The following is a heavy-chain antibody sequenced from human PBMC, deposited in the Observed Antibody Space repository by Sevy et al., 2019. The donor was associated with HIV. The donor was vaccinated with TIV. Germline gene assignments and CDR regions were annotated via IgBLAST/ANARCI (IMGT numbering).Heavy chain of an antibody. V-gene: IGHV4-59*01. CDR3: ARAYPKYYYGLDV. J-gene: IGHJ6*02. CDR1: GGSMSGYY. Sequence: SETLSLTCTVSGGSMSGYYWSWIRQPPGKGLEWIGYFYYSRSTNYNPSLKSRVTISVDTSRNHSSLKLRSVTAADTAVYYCARAYPKYYYGLDVWGHGTTVTVSS. CDR2: FYYSRST.